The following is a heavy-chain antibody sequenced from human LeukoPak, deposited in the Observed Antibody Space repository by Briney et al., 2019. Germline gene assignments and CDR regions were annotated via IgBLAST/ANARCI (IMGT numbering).Heavy chain of an antibody. J-gene: IGHJ4*02. D-gene: IGHD6-19*01. V-gene: IGHV3-11*03. CDR2: IGRSSTDT. CDR1: GITFSDYY. Sequence: GGSLRLSCAASGITFSDYYMTWIRQAPGKGLEWVSSIGRSSTDTKYADSVKGRFTISRDDAKNSVYLQVNSLRAEDTAVYYCATFRGWYIAHWGQGSLVTVSS. CDR3: ATFRGWYIAH.